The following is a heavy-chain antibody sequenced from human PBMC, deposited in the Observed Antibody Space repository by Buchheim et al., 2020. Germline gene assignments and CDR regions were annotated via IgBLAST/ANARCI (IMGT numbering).Heavy chain of an antibody. Sequence: QVHLVESGGGVVQPGRSLRLSCAASGFPFNNYPMHWVRQTPGEGLEWLALISYDGSIKSYADSVRGRFTISRDSSQNKLHLQMDSLRVDDTAIYYCARVAGDVWGQGTT. CDR1: GFPFNNYP. J-gene: IGHJ6*02. CDR3: ARVAGDV. CDR2: ISYDGSIK. V-gene: IGHV3-30-3*01.